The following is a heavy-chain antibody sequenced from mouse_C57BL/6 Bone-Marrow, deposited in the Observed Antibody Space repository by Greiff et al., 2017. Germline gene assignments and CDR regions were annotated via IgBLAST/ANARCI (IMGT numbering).Heavy chain of an antibody. J-gene: IGHJ4*01. CDR1: GFNIKDDY. D-gene: IGHD2-3*01. CDR2: IDPENGDT. CDR3: TTDGYYGYYYAMDD. Sequence: EVQLQQSGAELVRPGASVKLSCTASGFNIKDDYMHWVKQRPEQGLEWIGWIDPENGDTEYASKFQGKATITADTSSNTAYLQLSSLASADTAVXYCTTDGYYGYYYAMDDWGQGTSVTVSS. V-gene: IGHV14-4*01.